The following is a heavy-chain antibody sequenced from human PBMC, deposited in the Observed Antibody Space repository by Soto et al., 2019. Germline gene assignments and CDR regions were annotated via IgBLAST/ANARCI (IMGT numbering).Heavy chain of an antibody. CDR1: GFTFSHYA. D-gene: IGHD1-1*01. CDR3: AKDIQPLGLFFTS. J-gene: IGHJ5*01. V-gene: IGHV3-23*01. CDR2: IIAGGGNT. Sequence: GGSLKISCAASGFTFSHYAMSWVRQAPGKGLEWVSTIIAGGGNTYYADSVKGRFTISRDDAKNSLYLQMNSLRAEDTAVYYCAKDIQPLGLFFTSWAQGPRVPVPS.